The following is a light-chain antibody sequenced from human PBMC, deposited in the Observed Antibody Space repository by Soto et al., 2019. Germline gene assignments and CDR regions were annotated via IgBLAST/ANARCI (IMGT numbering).Light chain of an antibody. CDR1: QSVSNNY. CDR3: QQYGSLPRT. Sequence: EIVVTQSPGTLSLSPGERATLSCRASQSVSNNYLAWYQQKPGQAPRLLIYGASTRATGIPARFSGGGSGTDFTLTISRLEPEDFAVYYCQQYGSLPRTFGQGTKVDIK. V-gene: IGKV3-20*01. J-gene: IGKJ1*01. CDR2: GAS.